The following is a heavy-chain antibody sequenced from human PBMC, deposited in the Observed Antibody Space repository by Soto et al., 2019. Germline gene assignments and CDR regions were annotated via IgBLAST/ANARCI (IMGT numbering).Heavy chain of an antibody. Sequence: ETLSLTCAVYGGSFSGYYWSWIRQPPGKGLEWIGEINHSGSTNYNPSLKSRVTISVDTSKNQFSLKLSSVTAADTAVYYCARGLGYCSGGSCPLYYYYYGMDVWGQGTTVTVSS. CDR2: INHSGST. CDR1: GGSFSGYY. D-gene: IGHD2-15*01. V-gene: IGHV4-34*01. J-gene: IGHJ6*02. CDR3: ARGLGYCSGGSCPLYYYYYGMDV.